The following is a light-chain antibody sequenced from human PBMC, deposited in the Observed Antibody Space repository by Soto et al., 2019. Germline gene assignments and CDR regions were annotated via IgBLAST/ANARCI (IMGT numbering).Light chain of an antibody. CDR3: SSYSSSDTLEV. Sequence: QSVLTQPASVSASPGQSIFISCTGTSEDIGAYDYVSWYQQHPGKAPKLILYAVNDRPSGVSSRFSGYKSGNTDSLTISGVQPADKADYYCSSYSSSDTLEVFGTGTTLTV. CDR1: SEDIGAYDY. CDR2: AVN. V-gene: IGLV2-14*01. J-gene: IGLJ1*01.